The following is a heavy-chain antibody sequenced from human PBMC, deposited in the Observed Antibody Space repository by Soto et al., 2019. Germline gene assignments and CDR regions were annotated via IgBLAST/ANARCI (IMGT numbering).Heavy chain of an antibody. CDR3: AKRAYGDPFDP. CDR2: IYDTGNT. D-gene: IGHD4-17*01. V-gene: IGHV4-39*01. Sequence: HLQLQESGPGLVKSSETLSLTCAVSGGSITSSGFWWSWIRQPPGKGLEWIATIYDTGNTFYNPSRRSRVTLSADTSKNQFPLNLNSVPAAETAVYYCAKRAYGDPFDPWGQGTLVTGSS. J-gene: IGHJ5*02. CDR1: GGSITSSGFW.